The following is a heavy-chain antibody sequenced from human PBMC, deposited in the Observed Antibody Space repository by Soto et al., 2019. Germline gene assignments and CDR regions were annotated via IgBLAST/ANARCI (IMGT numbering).Heavy chain of an antibody. D-gene: IGHD6-13*01. CDR1: GGSISSYY. CDR2: IYYSGSS. CDR3: ARRYSSSFDY. J-gene: IGHJ4*02. V-gene: IGHV4-59*08. Sequence: QVQLQESGPGLVKPSETLSLTCTVSGGSISSYYWSWIRQPPGKGLEWNGYIYYSGSSNYNPTLKSRVTISVDTSKNQFSLQLSSVTAAYTAVYYCARRYSSSFDYWGQGTLVTVSS.